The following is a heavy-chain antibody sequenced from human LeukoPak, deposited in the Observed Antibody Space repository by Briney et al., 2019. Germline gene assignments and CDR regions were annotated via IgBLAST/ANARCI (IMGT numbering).Heavy chain of an antibody. Sequence: PGGSLKLSCSSSGFPFSSCAICWVRQAPAKGPEWVPSITTNGGRTSYADSVKARFTISRDNPRNTLYMEMNSLRAEDTAVYYCSVIHRYYDGSGYWVQWGQGTLVTVSS. J-gene: IGHJ4*02. CDR2: ITTNGGRT. CDR3: SVIHRYYDGSGYWVQ. V-gene: IGHV3-23*01. CDR1: GFPFSSCA. D-gene: IGHD3-22*01.